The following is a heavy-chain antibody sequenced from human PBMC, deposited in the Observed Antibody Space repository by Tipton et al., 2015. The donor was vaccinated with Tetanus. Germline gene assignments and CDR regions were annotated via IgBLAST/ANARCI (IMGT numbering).Heavy chain of an antibody. V-gene: IGHV3-21*01. CDR2: ISGSSNYI. Sequence: SLRLSCAASGFTFNTYWMTWVRQVPGKGLEWVSSISGSSNYINYADSVKGRFTISRANARNSLYLQMNSLRGDDTGVYFCARVHTPGLLGRYPLDYWGQGTLVTVSS. CDR3: ARVHTPGLLGRYPLDY. D-gene: IGHD3-9*01. J-gene: IGHJ4*02. CDR1: GFTFNTYW.